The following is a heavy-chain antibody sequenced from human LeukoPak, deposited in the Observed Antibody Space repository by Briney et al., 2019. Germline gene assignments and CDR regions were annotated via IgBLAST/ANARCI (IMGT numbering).Heavy chain of an antibody. Sequence: PGGSLRLSCAASGFTFSSYGMHWVRQAPGKGLGWVAVIWYDGSNKYYADSVKGRFTISRDNSQNTLYVQVNSLRAEDTAVYYCAKGNGGYYYYLDVWGKGTTVTVSS. CDR2: IWYDGSNK. CDR3: AKGNGGYYYYLDV. J-gene: IGHJ6*03. CDR1: GFTFSSYG. V-gene: IGHV3-33*06. D-gene: IGHD1-1*01.